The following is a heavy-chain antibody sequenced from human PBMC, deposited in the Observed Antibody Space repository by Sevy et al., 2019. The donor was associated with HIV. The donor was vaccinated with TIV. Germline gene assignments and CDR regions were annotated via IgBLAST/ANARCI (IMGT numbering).Heavy chain of an antibody. J-gene: IGHJ4*02. V-gene: IGHV3-33*01. CDR3: AMNYYDSSGSSFYFDY. Sequence: GGSLRLSCAASGFTFSSYGMHWVRQAPGKGLEWVAVIWYDGSNKYYADSVKGRFTISRDNSKNTLYLQMNSLRAEDTAVYYCAMNYYDSSGSSFYFDYWGQGTLVTLSS. CDR2: IWYDGSNK. D-gene: IGHD3-22*01. CDR1: GFTFSSYG.